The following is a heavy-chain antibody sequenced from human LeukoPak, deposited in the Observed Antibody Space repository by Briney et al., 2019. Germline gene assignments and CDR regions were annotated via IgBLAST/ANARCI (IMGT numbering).Heavy chain of an antibody. D-gene: IGHD3-3*01. CDR2: IKQDGSDK. Sequence: GGALRLSCAASGFTFISFWMSWVRQAPGKGLEWVAHIKQDGSDKYYVDSVKGRFTISRDNAKDSQYLQMNSLRAEDTAVYYCAKHYDFWTGYNANFDSWGQGTLVTVSS. CDR1: GFTFISFW. J-gene: IGHJ4*02. CDR3: AKHYDFWTGYNANFDS. V-gene: IGHV3-7*05.